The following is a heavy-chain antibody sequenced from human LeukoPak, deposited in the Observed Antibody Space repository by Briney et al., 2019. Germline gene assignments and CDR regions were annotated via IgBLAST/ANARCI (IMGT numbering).Heavy chain of an antibody. V-gene: IGHV3-9*01. CDR2: ISWNSGSI. J-gene: IGHJ4*02. CDR1: GFTFSSYG. Sequence: GRSLRLSCAASGFTFSSYGMHWVRQAPGKGLEWVSGISWNSGSIGYADSVKGRFTISRDNAKNSLYLQMNSLRAEDTALYYCAKDSYYDFWSGYFTFDYWGQGTLVTVSS. CDR3: AKDSYYDFWSGYFTFDY. D-gene: IGHD3-3*01.